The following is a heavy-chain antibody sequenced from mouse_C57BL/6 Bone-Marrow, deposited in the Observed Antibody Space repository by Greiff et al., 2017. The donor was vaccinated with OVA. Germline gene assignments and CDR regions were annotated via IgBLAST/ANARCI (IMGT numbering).Heavy chain of an antibody. CDR3: AREKHYDGYYFDF. D-gene: IGHD2-3*01. CDR2: IYPRSGNT. Sequence: VQLQESGAELARPGASVKLSCKASGYTFTSYGISWVKQRTGQGLEWIGEIYPRSGNTYYNEKFKGKATLTADKSSSTAYMELRSLTSEDSAVYVCAREKHYDGYYFDFWGQGTTLTVSA. V-gene: IGHV1-81*01. J-gene: IGHJ2*01. CDR1: GYTFTSYG.